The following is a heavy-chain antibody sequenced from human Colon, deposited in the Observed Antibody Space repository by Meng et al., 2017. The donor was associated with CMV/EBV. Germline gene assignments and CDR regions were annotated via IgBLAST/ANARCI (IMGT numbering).Heavy chain of an antibody. D-gene: IGHD1-26*01. CDR1: GYTFTNDG. J-gene: IGHJ1*01. CDR2: ISAYTGDT. V-gene: IGHV1-18*01. Sequence: QGQVGQAAAEVKKPGASVKVSCKASGYTFTNDGIGWVRQASGQGLEWMGWISAYTGDTYYAQKFQGRVTMTTGMCTSTSYMGLRSLRSDYTAVYYCVRESQSGSYIYLQHWGQGTLVTASS. CDR3: VRESQSGSYIYLQH.